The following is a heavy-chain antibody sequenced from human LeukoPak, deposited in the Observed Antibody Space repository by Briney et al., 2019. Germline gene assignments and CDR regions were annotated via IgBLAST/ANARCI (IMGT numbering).Heavy chain of an antibody. CDR1: RFTFSNAW. J-gene: IGHJ4*02. Sequence: PGGSLRLSCEASRFTFSNAWMSWVRQAPGKGLVWVSRINNDMTSITYADSVKGRFTISRDNARDTLYLQMNGLRAEDTAIYYCTRALPDNSFWYNDYWGQGTLVTVSS. D-gene: IGHD6-13*01. CDR3: TRALPDNSFWYNDY. V-gene: IGHV3-74*01. CDR2: INNDMTSI.